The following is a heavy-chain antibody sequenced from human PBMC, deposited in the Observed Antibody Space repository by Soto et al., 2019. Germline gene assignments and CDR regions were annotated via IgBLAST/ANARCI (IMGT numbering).Heavy chain of an antibody. CDR2: IYYRGST. Sequence: PXXTLSLTCTFSGDSISSTNYHWGSIRQPPGKGLECIGRIYYRGSTLYNPSLTSRVSISVDTSKSQFSLKLSSVTAADTAVYYCARALWGPAGHINWFDPWGQGTLVTVSS. J-gene: IGHJ5*02. CDR1: GDSISSTNYH. D-gene: IGHD2-2*01. V-gene: IGHV4-39*07. CDR3: ARALWGPAGHINWFDP.